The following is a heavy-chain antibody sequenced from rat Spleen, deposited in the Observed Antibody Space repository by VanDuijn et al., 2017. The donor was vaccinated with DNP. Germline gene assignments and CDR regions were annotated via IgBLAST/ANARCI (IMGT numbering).Heavy chain of an antibody. J-gene: IGHJ2*01. CDR2: IFYAGTTT. CDR3: ARLGGSPFDY. CDR1: GFTFSDYN. Sequence: EVQLVESGGGLVQAGRSLKLSCAASGFTFSDYNMAWVRQAPKKGLEWVATIFYAGTTTYYRGSVKGRFTISRDNANGTLYLQMNSLRSEDTATYYCARLGGSPFDYWGQGVMVTVSS. D-gene: IGHD5-1*01. V-gene: IGHV5S10*01.